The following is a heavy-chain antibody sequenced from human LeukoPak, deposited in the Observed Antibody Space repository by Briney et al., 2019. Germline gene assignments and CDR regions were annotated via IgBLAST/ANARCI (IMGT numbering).Heavy chain of an antibody. D-gene: IGHD2-15*01. CDR2: MNPNSGNT. CDR1: GYTFTSYD. V-gene: IGHV1-8*03. CDR3: ARDCCSGGSCPSEFDY. J-gene: IGHJ4*02. Sequence: ASVKVSCKASGYTFTSYDINWVRQATGQGLEWMGWMNPNSGNTGYAQKFQGRVTITRNTSISTAYMELSSLRSEDTAVYYCARDCCSGGSCPSEFDYWGQGTLVTVSS.